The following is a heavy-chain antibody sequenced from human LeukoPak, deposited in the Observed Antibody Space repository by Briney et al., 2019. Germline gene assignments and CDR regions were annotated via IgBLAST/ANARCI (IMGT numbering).Heavy chain of an antibody. Sequence: GGSLRHSCAASGFTFSSYWVSWVRQAPGKGLEWVANIKQDGSEAYYGDSVRGRFTISRDNAKNSLYLQMNSLRAEDTAVYYCARAQKRGPYYFDYWGQGTLVTVSS. J-gene: IGHJ4*02. CDR3: ARAQKRGPYYFDY. D-gene: IGHD5-24*01. V-gene: IGHV3-7*05. CDR2: IKQDGSEA. CDR1: GFTFSSYW.